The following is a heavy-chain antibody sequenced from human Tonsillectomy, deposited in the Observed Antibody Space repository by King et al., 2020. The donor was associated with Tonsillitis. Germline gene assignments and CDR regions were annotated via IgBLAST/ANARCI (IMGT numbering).Heavy chain of an antibody. V-gene: IGHV3-30*02. D-gene: IGHD3-10*01. CDR2: IRYNGSSK. Sequence: QLVQSGGGVVQPGGSLRLSCAASGFTFSSYGMHWVRQAPGKGLEWVAFIRYNGSSKYYADSVKGRFTISRDNSKNTLYLQMNSLRAEDTAVYYCAKVRKGGIFMVRGLITDFGGRGPLAPVS. CDR3: AKVRKGGIFMVRGLITDF. J-gene: IGHJ4*02. CDR1: GFTFSSYG.